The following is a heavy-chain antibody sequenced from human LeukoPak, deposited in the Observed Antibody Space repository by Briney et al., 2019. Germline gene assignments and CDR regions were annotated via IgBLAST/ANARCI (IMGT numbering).Heavy chain of an antibody. V-gene: IGHV4-30-2*01. CDR3: ARGKYGSGSYYNSYYFDY. D-gene: IGHD3-10*01. Sequence: LRLSCAASGFTVSSNYMSWVRQPPGKGLEWIGYIYHSGSTYYNPSLKSRVTISVDRSKNQFSLKLSSVTAADTAVYYCARGKYGSGSYYNSYYFDYWGQGTLVTVSS. CDR1: GFTVSSNY. J-gene: IGHJ4*02. CDR2: IYHSGST.